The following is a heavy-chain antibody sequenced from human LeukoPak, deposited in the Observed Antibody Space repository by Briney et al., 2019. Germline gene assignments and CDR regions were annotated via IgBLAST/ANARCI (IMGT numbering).Heavy chain of an antibody. CDR3: ARTKKDILTGYLFDY. Sequence: PSETLSLTXTVSGGSISSYYWSWIRQPPGKGLEWIGYIYYSGSTNYNPSLKSRVTISVDTSKNQFSLKLSSVTAADTAVYYCARTKKDILTGYLFDYWGQGTLVTVSS. D-gene: IGHD3-9*01. CDR2: IYYSGST. J-gene: IGHJ4*02. V-gene: IGHV4-59*01. CDR1: GGSISSYY.